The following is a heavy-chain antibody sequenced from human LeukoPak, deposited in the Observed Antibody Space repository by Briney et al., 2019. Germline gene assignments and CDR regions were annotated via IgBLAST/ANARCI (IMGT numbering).Heavy chain of an antibody. J-gene: IGHJ4*02. V-gene: IGHV4-39*07. CDR3: ARETPYGSGSYPFDY. Sequence: SETLSLTCSVSGGSIRSTTYYWGWIRQPPGKGLEWIGSIYYSGNTYYSPSLMSRVTISVDTSKNQFSLNLSSVTAADTAVYYCARETPYGSGSYPFDYWGQGILVTVSS. CDR2: IYYSGNT. CDR1: GGSIRSTTYY. D-gene: IGHD3-10*01.